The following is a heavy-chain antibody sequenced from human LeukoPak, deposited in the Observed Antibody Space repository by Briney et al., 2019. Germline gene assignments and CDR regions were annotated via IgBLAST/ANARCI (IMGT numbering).Heavy chain of an antibody. CDR2: IYPGDSDT. CDR1: GDKFFNYW. CDR3: VRPVCMNGTCYSYFYH. D-gene: IGHD2-21*02. J-gene: IGHJ4*02. Sequence: GESLKISCEGSGDKFFNYWIGWVRQKPGSGLEWMGIIYPGDSDTIYSPSFQGHVTLSADKSITTAYLQWSSLNASDTAMYYCVRPVCMNGTCYSYFYHWGQGTMVTVSS. V-gene: IGHV5-51*01.